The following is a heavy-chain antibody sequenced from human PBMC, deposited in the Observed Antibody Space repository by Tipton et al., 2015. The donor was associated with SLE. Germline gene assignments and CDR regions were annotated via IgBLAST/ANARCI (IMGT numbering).Heavy chain of an antibody. CDR3: AREDCGGDCCYFDY. V-gene: IGHV3-33*01. CDR2: IWYDGSNK. J-gene: IGHJ4*02. D-gene: IGHD2-21*02. CDR1: GFTFSSYG. Sequence: SLRLSCAASGFTFSSYGMHWVRQAPGKGLEWVAVIWYDGSNKYYADSVKGRFTISRDNSKNTLYLQMNSLRAEDTAVYYCAREDCGGDCCYFDYWGQGTLVTVSS.